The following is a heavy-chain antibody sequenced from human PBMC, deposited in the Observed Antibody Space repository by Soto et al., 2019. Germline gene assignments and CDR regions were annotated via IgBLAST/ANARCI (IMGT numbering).Heavy chain of an antibody. V-gene: IGHV1-24*01. J-gene: IGHJ4*02. D-gene: IGHD2-2*03. CDR3: ATMDIVVVPAAHTEFDY. CDR2: FDPEDGET. Sequence: ASVKVSCKVSGYTLTELSMHWVRQAPGKGLEWMGGFDPEDGETIYAQKFQGRVTMTEDTSTDTAYMELSSLRSEDTAVYYCATMDIVVVPAAHTEFDYWGQGTLVTVSS. CDR1: GYTLTELS.